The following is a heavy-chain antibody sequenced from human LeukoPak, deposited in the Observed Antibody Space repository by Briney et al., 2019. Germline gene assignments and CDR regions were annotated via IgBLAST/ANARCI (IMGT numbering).Heavy chain of an antibody. Sequence: PSETLSLTCTVFGGSISSSSYYWGWIRQPPGKGLEWIGEINHSGSTNYNPSLKSRVTISVDTSKNQFSLKLSSVTAADTAVYYCARGRLQGYDISVDYFDYWGQGTLVTVSS. CDR3: ARGRLQGYDISVDYFDY. D-gene: IGHD3-22*01. V-gene: IGHV4-39*07. CDR2: INHSGST. CDR1: GGSISSSSYY. J-gene: IGHJ4*02.